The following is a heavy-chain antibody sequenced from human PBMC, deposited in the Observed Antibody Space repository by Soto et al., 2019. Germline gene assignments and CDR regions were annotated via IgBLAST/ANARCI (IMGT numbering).Heavy chain of an antibody. Sequence: PWGALRVSWVASGFTFSNPCMHLVRQAPGKGLEWVGRIKSKTDGGTTDYAAPVKGRFTISRDDSKNTLYLQMNSLKTEDTAVYYGTTDQGIVIMVYYCWGQGTLVTVSS. D-gene: IGHD2-8*01. V-gene: IGHV3-15*01. J-gene: IGHJ4*02. CDR1: GFTFSNPC. CDR2: IKSKTDGGTT. CDR3: TTDQGIVIMVYYC.